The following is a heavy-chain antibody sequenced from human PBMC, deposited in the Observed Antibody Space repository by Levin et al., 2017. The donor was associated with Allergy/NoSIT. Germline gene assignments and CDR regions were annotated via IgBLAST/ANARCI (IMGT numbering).Heavy chain of an antibody. D-gene: IGHD3-10*01. CDR3: ARAPSYGTGNTFDI. CDR1: GGSISSRNW. Sequence: SSETLSLTCAVSGGSISSRNWWNWVRQSPVKGLEWIGEIYHSGTTNYNPSLKSRVTISVDESKNHFSLDLTSVTAADTAVYYCARAPSYGTGNTFDIWGQGTLITVSS. CDR2: IYHSGTT. V-gene: IGHV4-4*02. J-gene: IGHJ3*02.